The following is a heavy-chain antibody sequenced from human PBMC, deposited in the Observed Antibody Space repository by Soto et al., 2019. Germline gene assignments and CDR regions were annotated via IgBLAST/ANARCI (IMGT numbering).Heavy chain of an antibody. Sequence: QVQLQASGPGLVKPSQTLSLTCTVSGGSISSGTSYWSWIRQRPGKGLEWIGYIFYSGSFYYTPSLRGRVMILAGTSKNQFTLRLSSVTAADTAVYYCARAPETPSILGVALPYFFDYWGQGALVTVSS. D-gene: IGHD3-3*01. V-gene: IGHV4-31*03. CDR3: ARAPETPSILGVALPYFFDY. CDR2: IFYSGSF. J-gene: IGHJ4*02. CDR1: GGSISSGTSY.